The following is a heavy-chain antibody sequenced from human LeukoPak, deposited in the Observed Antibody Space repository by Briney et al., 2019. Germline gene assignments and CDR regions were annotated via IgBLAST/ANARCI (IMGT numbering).Heavy chain of an antibody. D-gene: IGHD1-14*01. V-gene: IGHV4-39*01. CDR1: GGSISTHNYY. CDR3: ARNQTTAHQMRQRAFDI. Sequence: SETLSLTCTVSGGSISTHNYYWGWIRQPPGKGLEWIGSIYYSGSTFYNPSLKSRLTNSVDTSRNQFSLKLNSVTAADTAVYYCARNQTTAHQMRQRAFDIWGQGTLVTVSS. J-gene: IGHJ3*02. CDR2: IYYSGST.